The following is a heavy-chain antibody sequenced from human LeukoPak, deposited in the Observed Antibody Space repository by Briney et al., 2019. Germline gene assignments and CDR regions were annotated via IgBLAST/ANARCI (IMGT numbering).Heavy chain of an antibody. D-gene: IGHD1-26*01. CDR2: IGSSSRYI. Sequence: GGSLRLSCAASGFTFGDYSMNWVRQAPGKGLEWVSSIGSSSRYISYADSVKGRFTISRDNAKNSLYLQMNSLRAEDTAVYYCARLGVGGSYSGIYYFNYWGQGTLVTVSS. V-gene: IGHV3-21*01. J-gene: IGHJ4*02. CDR1: GFTFGDYS. CDR3: ARLGVGGSYSGIYYFNY.